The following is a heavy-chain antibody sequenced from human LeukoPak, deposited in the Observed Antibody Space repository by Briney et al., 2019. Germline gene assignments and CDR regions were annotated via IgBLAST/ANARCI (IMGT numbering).Heavy chain of an antibody. CDR3: ARDHIAVAGLNWFDP. CDR2: IKQDGSEK. Sequence: GGSLRLSCAASGFTFSRYWMSWVRQAPGKGLEWVANIKQDGSEKYYVDSVKGRFTISRDNAKNSLYLQMNSLRAEDTAVYYCARDHIAVAGLNWFDPWGQGTLVTVSS. D-gene: IGHD6-19*01. CDR1: GFTFSRYW. V-gene: IGHV3-7*01. J-gene: IGHJ5*02.